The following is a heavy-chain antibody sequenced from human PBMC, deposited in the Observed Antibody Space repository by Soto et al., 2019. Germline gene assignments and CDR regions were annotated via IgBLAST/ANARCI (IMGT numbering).Heavy chain of an antibody. CDR1: GFTFSSYS. Sequence: GGSLRLSCTASGFTFSSYSMNWVRQAPGKGLEWVSSISSSSSYIYYADSVKGRFTISRDNAKNSLYLQMNSLRAEDTAVYYCARGANYYDSSGYYYYFETPFFFYWGQGTLVTVSS. CDR2: ISSSSSYI. V-gene: IGHV3-21*01. CDR3: ARGANYYDSSGYYYYFETPFFFY. J-gene: IGHJ4*02. D-gene: IGHD3-22*01.